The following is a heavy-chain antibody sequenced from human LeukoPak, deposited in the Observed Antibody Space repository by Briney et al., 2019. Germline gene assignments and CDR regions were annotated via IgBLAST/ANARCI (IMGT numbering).Heavy chain of an antibody. CDR3: TLFYYDGSGYVGASGYFYGKEV. D-gene: IGHD3-22*01. Sequence: GGSLRLSCAASGFTFSKAWMSWVRQAPGKGLEWIGGIKSRSDGGKTDYAALVKGRCTNSRDDSKSVRYLQMNSLKNEDTAVYFCTLFYYDGSGYVGASGYFYGKEVWGQGTTVTVSS. J-gene: IGHJ6*02. CDR2: IKSRSDGGKT. V-gene: IGHV3-15*01. CDR1: GFTFSKAW.